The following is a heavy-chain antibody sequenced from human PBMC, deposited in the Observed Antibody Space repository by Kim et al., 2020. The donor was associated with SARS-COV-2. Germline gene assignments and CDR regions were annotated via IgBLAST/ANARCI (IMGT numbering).Heavy chain of an antibody. Sequence: SETLSLTCAVYGGSFSGYYWSWIRQPPGKGLEWIGEINHSGSTNYNPSLKSRVTISVDTSKNQFSLKLSSVTAADTAVYYCASTATYYYDSSGYYLDYWGQGTLVTVSS. J-gene: IGHJ4*02. CDR3: ASTATYYYDSSGYYLDY. CDR1: GGSFSGYY. D-gene: IGHD3-22*01. V-gene: IGHV4-34*01. CDR2: INHSGST.